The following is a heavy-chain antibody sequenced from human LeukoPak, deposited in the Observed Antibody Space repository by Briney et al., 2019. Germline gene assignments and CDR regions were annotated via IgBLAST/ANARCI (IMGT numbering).Heavy chain of an antibody. CDR1: GYSISSGYY. D-gene: IGHD3-10*01. Sequence: SETLSLTCTVSGYSISSGYYWGWIRQPPGKGLEWIGSIYHSGSTYYNPSLKSRVTISVDTSKNQFSLKLSSVTAADTAVYYCARKDGGTRITMVRGGYYFDYWGQGALVTVSS. CDR3: ARKDGGTRITMVRGGYYFDY. V-gene: IGHV4-38-2*02. J-gene: IGHJ4*02. CDR2: IYHSGST.